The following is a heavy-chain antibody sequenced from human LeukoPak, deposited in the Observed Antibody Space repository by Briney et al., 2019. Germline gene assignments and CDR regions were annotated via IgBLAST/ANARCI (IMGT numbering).Heavy chain of an antibody. CDR3: ASRPDPETYIGYCSSTSCYLGVDY. J-gene: IGHJ4*02. CDR1: GFTFSSYS. CDR2: ISSSSSTI. D-gene: IGHD2-2*01. V-gene: IGHV3-48*04. Sequence: GGSLRLSCAASGFTFSSYSMNWVRQAPGKGLEWVSYISSSSSTIYYADSVKGRFTISRDNAKNSLYLQMNSLRAEDTAVYYCASRPDPETYIGYCSSTSCYLGVDYWGQGTLVTVSS.